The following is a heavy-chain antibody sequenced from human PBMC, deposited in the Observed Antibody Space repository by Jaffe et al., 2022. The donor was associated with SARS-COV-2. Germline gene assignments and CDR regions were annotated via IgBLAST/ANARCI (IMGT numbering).Heavy chain of an antibody. CDR2: IKEDGTEK. V-gene: IGHV3-7*01. CDR3: ASLRVENYEGSGNYCFDY. CDR1: GFTFSNYW. D-gene: IGHD3-22*01. J-gene: IGHJ4*02. Sequence: EVQLVESGGGLVQPGGSLRLSCAASGFTFSNYWMSWVRQAPGKGLEWVANIKEDGTEKYNVDSVKGRFTVSRDNAKNSLYLQMNSLRAEDTAVYYCASLRVENYEGSGNYCFDYWGQGILVTVSS.